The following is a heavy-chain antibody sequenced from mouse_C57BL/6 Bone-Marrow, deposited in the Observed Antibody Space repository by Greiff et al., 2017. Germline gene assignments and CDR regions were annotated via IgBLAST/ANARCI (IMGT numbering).Heavy chain of an antibody. CDR3: TSPDYYGSSYRYFDV. V-gene: IGHV1-5*01. CDR1: GYTFTSYW. J-gene: IGHJ1*03. D-gene: IGHD1-1*01. CDR2: IYPGNSDT. Sequence: EVQLQESGTVLARPGASVKMSCKTSGYTFTSYWMHWVKQRPGQGLEWIGAIYPGNSDTSYNQKFKGKAKLTAVTSASTAYMELSSLTNEGSAVYYCTSPDYYGSSYRYFDVWGTGTTVTVSS.